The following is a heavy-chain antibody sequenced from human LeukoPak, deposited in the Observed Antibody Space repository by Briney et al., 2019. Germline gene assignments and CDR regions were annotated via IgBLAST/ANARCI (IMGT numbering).Heavy chain of an antibody. J-gene: IGHJ4*02. CDR2: IYYSGST. CDR1: GGSISSYY. V-gene: IGHV4-59*01. D-gene: IGHD5-24*01. Sequence: PSQTLSLTCTVSGGSISSYYWSWIRQPPGKGLEWIGYIYYSGSTNYNPSLKSRVTISVDTSKNQFSLKLSSVTAADTAVYYCARTQYYFDYWGQGTLVTVSS. CDR3: ARTQYYFDY.